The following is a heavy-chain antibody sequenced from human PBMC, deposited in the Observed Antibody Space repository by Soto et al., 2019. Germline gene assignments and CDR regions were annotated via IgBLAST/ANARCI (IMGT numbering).Heavy chain of an antibody. CDR3: ARDTYGLNSYDP. CDR2: LSAYNGNT. Sequence: VSVQVSCLDSCSTFTSYWNSWVQQAPGQGLEWMGWLSAYNGNTNYAQKLQGRVTMTTDTSTSTAYMELRSLRSDDTAVYYCARDTYGLNSYDPWGQGTLVTVSS. J-gene: IGHJ5*02. D-gene: IGHD3-10*01. CDR1: CSTFTSYW. V-gene: IGHV1-18*04.